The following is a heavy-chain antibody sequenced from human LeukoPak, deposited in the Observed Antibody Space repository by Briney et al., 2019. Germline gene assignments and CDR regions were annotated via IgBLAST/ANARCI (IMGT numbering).Heavy chain of an antibody. CDR3: AKGGSLIDY. CDR2: ISDSGDNT. J-gene: IGHJ4*02. CDR1: GFTFSSYV. V-gene: IGHV3-23*01. Sequence: GGSLRLSCAASGFTFSSYVLSWVRQAPGKGLEWVSSISDSGDNTYYADSVKGRFTISRDNSQNTLHLEMNSLSAEDAAVYFCAKGGSLIDYWGQGTLVSVTS. D-gene: IGHD1-1*01.